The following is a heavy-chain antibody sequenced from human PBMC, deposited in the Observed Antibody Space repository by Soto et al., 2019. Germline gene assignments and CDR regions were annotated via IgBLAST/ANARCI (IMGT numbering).Heavy chain of an antibody. CDR3: ARFSGSYYDANHPLYYYYGMDV. V-gene: IGHV1-18*01. Sequence: AASVKVSCKASGYRFTSYGISWVRQAPGQGLEWMGWISAYNGNTNYAQKLQGRVTMTTDTSTSTAYMELRSLRSDDTAVCYCARFSGSYYDANHPLYYYYGMDVWGQGTTVTVSS. CDR2: ISAYNGNT. CDR1: GYRFTSYG. D-gene: IGHD1-26*01. J-gene: IGHJ6*02.